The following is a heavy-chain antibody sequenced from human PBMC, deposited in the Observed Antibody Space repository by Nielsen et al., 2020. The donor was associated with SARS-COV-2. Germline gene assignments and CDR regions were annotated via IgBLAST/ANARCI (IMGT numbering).Heavy chain of an antibody. CDR1: GDSLNYNSYY. CDR3: TRGRRDSNPYWFFDL. Sequence: SETLSLTCSVSGDSLNYNSYYWGWVRQPPGKGLEWIGNIHHRGSAYYFGNTYYNPSLKSRVTIPVDTSKNQFSLSLTSVTAADTAIYFCTRGRRDSNPYWFFDLWGRGALVTVSS. CDR2: IHHRGSAYYFGNT. V-gene: IGHV4-39*07. D-gene: IGHD4-11*01. J-gene: IGHJ2*01.